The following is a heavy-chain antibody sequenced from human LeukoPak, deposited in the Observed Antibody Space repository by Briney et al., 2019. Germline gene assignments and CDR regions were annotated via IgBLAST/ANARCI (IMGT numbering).Heavy chain of an antibody. CDR3: ASGYCSSTSCYNAFDI. J-gene: IGHJ3*02. CDR1: GGSISSGDYY. Sequence: SETLSLTCTVSGGSISSGDYYWSWIRQPPGKGLEWIGYIYYSGSTYYNPSLKSRVTISVDTSKNQFSLKLSSVTAADTAVYYCASGYCSSTSCYNAFDIWGQGTVVTVSS. CDR2: IYYSGST. V-gene: IGHV4-61*08. D-gene: IGHD2-2*02.